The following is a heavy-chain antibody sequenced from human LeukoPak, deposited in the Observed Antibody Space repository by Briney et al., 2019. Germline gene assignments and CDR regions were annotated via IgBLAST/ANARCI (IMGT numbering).Heavy chain of an antibody. V-gene: IGHV4-61*02. J-gene: IGHJ4*02. Sequence: SETLSLTCNVSGGSVTSGSYYWNWIRQPAGKGLEWIGRVYLSERTKYNPSLESRVTIGVDTSKNQLSLTLNSVTAADTAVYYCARQTGSGLFILPGGQGTLVTVSS. D-gene: IGHD3/OR15-3a*01. CDR2: VYLSERT. CDR3: ARQTGSGLFILP. CDR1: GGSVTSGSYY.